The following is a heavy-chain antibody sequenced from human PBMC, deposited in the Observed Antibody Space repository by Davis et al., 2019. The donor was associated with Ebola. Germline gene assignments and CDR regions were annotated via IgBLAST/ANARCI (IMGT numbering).Heavy chain of an antibody. V-gene: IGHV1-69*06. CDR2: IIPIFGTP. Sequence: SVKVSCKASGGSINNCVITWVRQAPGQGLEWMGGIIPIFGTPNYAQKFQARVTITADKTTTTVYMEMSSLRSDDTAVYYCASSANDILSWFDFWGQGTPVTVSS. CDR1: GGSINNCV. D-gene: IGHD3-9*01. CDR3: ASSANDILSWFDF. J-gene: IGHJ4*02.